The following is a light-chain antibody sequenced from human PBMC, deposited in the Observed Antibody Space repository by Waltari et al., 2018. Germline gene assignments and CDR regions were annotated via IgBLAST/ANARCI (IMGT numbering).Light chain of an antibody. J-gene: IGKJ5*01. V-gene: IGKV3-11*01. Sequence: PGERATLSCRASQSVNNYLAWYQQKPGQAPRLLIYDASNRATGTPTRFSGSGSGTDFTLTITSLEPEDFAVYYCQQRIIWPPTFGQGTRLEIK. CDR3: QQRIIWPPT. CDR1: QSVNNY. CDR2: DAS.